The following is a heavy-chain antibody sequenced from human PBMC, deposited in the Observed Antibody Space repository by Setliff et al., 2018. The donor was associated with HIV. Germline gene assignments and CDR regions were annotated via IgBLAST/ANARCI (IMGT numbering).Heavy chain of an antibody. D-gene: IGHD2-8*01. CDR2: ISSTGKTI. Sequence: LRLSCAASGFTFFSYEMNWVRQAPGKGLEWISYISSTGKTIYYADSVKGRFTISRDNAKNSLYLQMNSLRAEDTAVYYCAREWNGGYDYWGQGTLVTVSS. V-gene: IGHV3-48*03. CDR3: AREWNGGYDY. J-gene: IGHJ4*02. CDR1: GFTFFSYE.